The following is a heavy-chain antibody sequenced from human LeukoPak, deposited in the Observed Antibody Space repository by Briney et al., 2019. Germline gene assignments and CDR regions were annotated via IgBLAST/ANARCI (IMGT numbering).Heavy chain of an antibody. Sequence: GGSLRLSCAASGFTFSSYNMNWVRQAPGQGLEWVAFIRYDGSNKYYADSVKGRFTISRDNSKNTLYLQMNSLRAEDTAVYYCANLGDSSGTLDYWGQGTLVTVSS. V-gene: IGHV3-30*02. CDR3: ANLGDSSGTLDY. CDR1: GFTFSSYN. J-gene: IGHJ4*02. CDR2: IRYDGSNK. D-gene: IGHD3-22*01.